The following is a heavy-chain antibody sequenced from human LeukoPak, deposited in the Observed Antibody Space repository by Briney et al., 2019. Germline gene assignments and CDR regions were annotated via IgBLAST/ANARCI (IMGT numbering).Heavy chain of an antibody. D-gene: IGHD3-10*01. V-gene: IGHV1-2*02. CDR1: GYTFTGYY. CDR3: ARAVRGVITPFDY. CDR2: INPNSGGT. J-gene: IGHJ4*02. Sequence: ASVKVSCKASGYTFTGYYMHWVRQAPGQGLEWMGWINPNSGGTNYAQKFQGRVTMTRDTSISTAYMELSRLSSDDTAVYYCARAVRGVITPFDYWGQGTLVTVSS.